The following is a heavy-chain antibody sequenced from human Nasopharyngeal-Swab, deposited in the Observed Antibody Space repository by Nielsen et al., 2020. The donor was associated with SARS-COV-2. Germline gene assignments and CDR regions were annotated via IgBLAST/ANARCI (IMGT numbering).Heavy chain of an antibody. CDR2: IIPIFGTA. CDR1: GGTFSSYA. J-gene: IGHJ4*02. CDR3: ATQRDEMATSSSLGY. Sequence: SVKVSCKASGGTFSSYAISWVRQAPGQGLEWMGGIIPIFGTANYAQKFQGRVTITADESTSTAYMKLSSLRSEDTAVYYCATQRDEMATSSSLGYWGQGTLVTVSS. D-gene: IGHD5-24*01. V-gene: IGHV1-69*13.